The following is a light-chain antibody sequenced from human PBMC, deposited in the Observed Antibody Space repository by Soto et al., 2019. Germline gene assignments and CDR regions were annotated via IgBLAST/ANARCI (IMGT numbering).Light chain of an antibody. CDR3: QQYNNWPPIT. Sequence: EIVMTPSPATLSVSPVERATLSCRASQSVSIKLAWYQQKPGQAPRLLIYDTSTRATGIPARFSGSGSGTEFTLTISSLQSEDFAVYYCQQYNNWPPITFGQGTRLEIK. J-gene: IGKJ5*01. V-gene: IGKV3-15*01. CDR1: QSVSIK. CDR2: DTS.